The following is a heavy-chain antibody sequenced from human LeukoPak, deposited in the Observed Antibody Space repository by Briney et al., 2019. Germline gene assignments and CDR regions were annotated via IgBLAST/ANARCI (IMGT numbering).Heavy chain of an antibody. CDR2: IIYDGYYK. V-gene: IGHV3-30*03. Sequence: GRSPRLSCAASGFSFNNYGMHWVRQAPGKGLEWVALIIYDGYYKYYADSVKGRFTISRDDSKNTLYLQMNSLRGDDTAVYYCARERAYCSSTSCYENGMDVWGQGTTVTVSS. CDR1: GFSFNNYG. J-gene: IGHJ6*02. D-gene: IGHD2-2*01. CDR3: ARERAYCSSTSCYENGMDV.